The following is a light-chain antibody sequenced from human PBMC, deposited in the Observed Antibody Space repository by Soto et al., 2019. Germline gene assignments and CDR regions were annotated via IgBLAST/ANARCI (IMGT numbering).Light chain of an antibody. CDR1: QSVSSY. CDR2: DAS. V-gene: IGKV3-11*01. CDR3: QQRSNWPIT. J-gene: IGKJ3*01. Sequence: EIVLTQSPATLSLSPGERATLSCRASQSVSSYLAWYQQKPGQAPRLLIYDASNRATAIPARFSGSGSGTDFTLTISSLEPEDLAVYYCQQRSNWPITFGHGTKVEIK.